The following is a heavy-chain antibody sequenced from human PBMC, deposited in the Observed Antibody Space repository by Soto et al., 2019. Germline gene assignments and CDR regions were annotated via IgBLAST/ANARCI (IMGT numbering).Heavy chain of an antibody. CDR3: ARGRNYYGSGSDYPKNDY. V-gene: IGHV1-8*01. D-gene: IGHD3-10*01. Sequence: QVQLVQSGAEVKKPGASVKVSCKASGYTFTSYDINWVRQATGQGLEWMGWMNPNSGNTGYAQKFQGRVTMTRNTSISTAYMELSSLRSEDTAVYYCARGRNYYGSGSDYPKNDYWGQGPLVTVSS. J-gene: IGHJ4*02. CDR2: MNPNSGNT. CDR1: GYTFTSYD.